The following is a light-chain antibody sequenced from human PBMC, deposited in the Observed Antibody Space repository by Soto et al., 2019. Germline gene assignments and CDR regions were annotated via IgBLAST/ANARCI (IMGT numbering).Light chain of an antibody. J-gene: IGLJ1*01. CDR1: SSNIGAGYD. CDR2: GNS. V-gene: IGLV1-40*01. CDR3: QPYDSSLSGFYV. Sequence: QYVVTQPPWVSGSPGQRVTISCTGSSSNIGAGYDVHWYQQLPGTAPKLLIYGNSNRPSGVPDRFSGSKSGTSASLPITGLQAEDEADYYCQPYDSSLSGFYVFGTGTKVTVL.